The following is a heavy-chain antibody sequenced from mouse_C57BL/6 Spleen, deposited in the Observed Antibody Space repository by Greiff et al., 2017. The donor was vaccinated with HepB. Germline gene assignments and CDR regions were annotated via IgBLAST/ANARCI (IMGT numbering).Heavy chain of an antibody. D-gene: IGHD1-1*01. CDR1: GYTFTSYW. CDR3: ARGGRYYGSSYWYFDV. V-gene: IGHV1-64*01. CDR2: IHPNSGST. Sequence: QVQLKQPGAELVKPGASVKLSCKASGYTFTSYWMHWVKQRPGQGLEWIGMIHPNSGSTNYNEKFKSKATLTVDKSSSTAYMQLSSLTSGDSAVYYCARGGRYYGSSYWYFDVWGTGTTVTVSS. J-gene: IGHJ1*03.